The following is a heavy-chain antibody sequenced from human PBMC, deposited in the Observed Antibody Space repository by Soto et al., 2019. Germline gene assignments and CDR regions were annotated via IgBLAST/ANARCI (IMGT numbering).Heavy chain of an antibody. D-gene: IGHD3-3*01. Sequence: EVQLVESGGGLVQPGGSQRLSCAASGFTFSGYEMNWVRQAPGKGLEWISYISGSGTTIYYADSVKGRFTISRDNAKKSLYLQMNSLRAEDTAVYYCAREVTVFGVIIPTPMDVWGQGTTVTVSS. CDR2: ISGSGTTI. CDR3: AREVTVFGVIIPTPMDV. J-gene: IGHJ6*02. V-gene: IGHV3-48*03. CDR1: GFTFSGYE.